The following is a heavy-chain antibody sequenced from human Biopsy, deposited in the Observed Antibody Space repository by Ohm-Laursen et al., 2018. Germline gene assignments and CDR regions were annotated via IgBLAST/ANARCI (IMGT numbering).Heavy chain of an antibody. CDR2: IKPNNGDT. Sequence: ASVKVSCKASGFSFTGYYVHWVRQAPGQGLEWMGWIKPNNGDTDYSQRFQGRVTLAWDRSASTGYMEVSSLRSGDTALYYCATRGGDDFWSGHYSEIYYYYTLDVWGQGTTVTVSS. CDR3: ATRGGDDFWSGHYSEIYYYYTLDV. J-gene: IGHJ6*02. D-gene: IGHD3-3*01. V-gene: IGHV1-2*02. CDR1: GFSFTGYY.